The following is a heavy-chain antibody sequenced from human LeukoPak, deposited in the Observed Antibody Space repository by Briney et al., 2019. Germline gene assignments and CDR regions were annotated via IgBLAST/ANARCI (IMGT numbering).Heavy chain of an antibody. Sequence: ASVKVSCKASGYTFTSYGISWVRQAPGQGLEWMGWISAYNGNTNYAQKLQGRVTMTTDTSTSTAYMELSSLRSEDTAVYYCARALTYYYDSSGYSPDAFDIWGQGTMVTVSS. J-gene: IGHJ3*02. CDR1: GYTFTSYG. CDR2: ISAYNGNT. D-gene: IGHD3-22*01. V-gene: IGHV1-18*01. CDR3: ARALTYYYDSSGYSPDAFDI.